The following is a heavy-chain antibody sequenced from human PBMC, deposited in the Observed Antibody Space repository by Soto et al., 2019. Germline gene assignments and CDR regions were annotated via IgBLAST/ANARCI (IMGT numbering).Heavy chain of an antibody. CDR2: ISTYNGDA. CDR3: AREGPRPYYYYGMDV. CDR1: GYTFSTSG. J-gene: IGHJ6*02. D-gene: IGHD6-6*01. V-gene: IGHV1-18*01. Sequence: QAQLEPSGAEVKTPGASVKVSCKSSGYTFSTSGISWVRQAPGQGLEWMGWISTYNGDANYAQRFQGRVTMTTDTSTSTTVMELRSLRSDDTAVYYCAREGPRPYYYYGMDVWGQGTTVTVS.